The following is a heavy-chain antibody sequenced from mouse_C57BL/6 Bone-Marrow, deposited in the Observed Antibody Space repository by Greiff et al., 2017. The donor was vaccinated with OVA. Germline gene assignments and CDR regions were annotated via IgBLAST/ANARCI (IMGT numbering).Heavy chain of an antibody. Sequence: VQLQQPGAELVKPGASVKVSCKASGYTFTSYWMHWVKQRPGQGLEWIGRIHPSDSDTNYNQKFKGKATLTVDKSSSTAYMQLSSLTSEDSAVYYCAPTVVASGYYAMDYWGQGTSVTVSS. J-gene: IGHJ4*01. CDR2: IHPSDSDT. V-gene: IGHV1-74*01. CDR1: GYTFTSYW. CDR3: APTVVASGYYAMDY. D-gene: IGHD1-1*01.